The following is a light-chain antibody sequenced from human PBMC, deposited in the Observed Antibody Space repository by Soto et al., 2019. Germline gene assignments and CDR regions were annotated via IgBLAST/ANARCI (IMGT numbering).Light chain of an antibody. V-gene: IGKV1-9*01. Sequence: DIQLTQSPSFLSASVGDRVTITCRASQGISSYLAWYQQKPGKAPKLLIYGASTVQSGVPSRFSGSGSGAEFTLSISILQPEDFATYYCQQLNSYPLTFGGGTTVEIK. CDR2: GAS. J-gene: IGKJ4*01. CDR1: QGISSY. CDR3: QQLNSYPLT.